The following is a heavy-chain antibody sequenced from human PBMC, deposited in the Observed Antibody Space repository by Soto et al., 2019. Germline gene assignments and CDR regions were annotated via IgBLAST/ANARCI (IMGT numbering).Heavy chain of an antibody. V-gene: IGHV1-18*01. CDR2: ISTSKGNT. CDR3: ARDEGAPYYDILTGYLPGSAVYYYYGMDV. Sequence: ASVKVSCKTSGYTFTSYGIAWVRQAPGQGLEWMGWISTSKGNTNYAQKFQGRVTMTRDTSTSTVYMELSSLRSEDTAVYYCARDEGAPYYDILTGYLPGSAVYYYYGMDVWGQGTTVTVSS. J-gene: IGHJ6*02. D-gene: IGHD3-9*01. CDR1: GYTFTSYG.